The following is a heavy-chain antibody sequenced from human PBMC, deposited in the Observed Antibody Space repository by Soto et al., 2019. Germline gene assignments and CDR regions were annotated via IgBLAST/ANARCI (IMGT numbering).Heavy chain of an antibody. Sequence: SLRLSCAASGFTFSSYAIHWVRQAPGKGLEWVAVISYDGSNKYYADSVKGRFTISRDNSKNTLYLQMNSLRAEDTAVYYCARPLGQYYDFWSGIDYWGQGTLVTVSS. D-gene: IGHD3-3*01. CDR2: ISYDGSNK. CDR1: GFTFSSYA. V-gene: IGHV3-30-3*01. J-gene: IGHJ4*02. CDR3: ARPLGQYYDFWSGIDY.